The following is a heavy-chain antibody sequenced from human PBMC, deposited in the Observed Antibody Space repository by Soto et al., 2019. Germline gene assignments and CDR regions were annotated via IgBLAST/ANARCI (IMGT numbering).Heavy chain of an antibody. D-gene: IGHD6-6*01. J-gene: IGHJ4*02. CDR2: IWYDGSND. CDR3: ARDEYSSSSGGSVY. Sequence: GGSLRLSCAASGFTFSAYAMHWVRQAPGKGLEWVALIWYDGSNDYYADSVKGRFTISRDNSKNTLYLQMNSLRAEDTAIYYCARDEYSSSSGGSVYWGQGTLVTVSS. CDR1: GFTFSAYA. V-gene: IGHV3-33*01.